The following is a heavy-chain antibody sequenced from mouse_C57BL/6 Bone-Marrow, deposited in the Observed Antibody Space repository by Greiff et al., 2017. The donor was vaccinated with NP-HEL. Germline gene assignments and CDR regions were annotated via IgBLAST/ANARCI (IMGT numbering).Heavy chain of an antibody. D-gene: IGHD2-3*01. CDR1: GFTFSSYA. CDR2: ISGGGSYT. V-gene: IGHV5-4*01. CDR3: ARDLYDRYSPFGY. J-gene: IGHJ2*01. Sequence: EVMLVESGGGLVKPGGSLKLSCAASGFTFSSYAMSWVRQTPEKRLEWVASISGGGSYTYYPDNVKGRFTISRDNAKNNLYLQMCHLKSADTATSYCARDLYDRYSPFGYWGNGPTLSASS.